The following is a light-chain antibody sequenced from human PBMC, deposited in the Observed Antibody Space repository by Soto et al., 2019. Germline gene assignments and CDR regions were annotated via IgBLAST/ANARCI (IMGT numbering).Light chain of an antibody. CDR2: DAS. J-gene: IGKJ2*01. CDR1: QSVSSY. Sequence: EIVLTQSPATLSLSPGERATLSCRASQSVSSYLAWYQQKPGQAPRLLIYDASNRATGIPARFSGGGSGTDLSLSLRRLEPEDFAVYYCQQRFNWPRFTFGQGTKLEIK. V-gene: IGKV3-11*01. CDR3: QQRFNWPRFT.